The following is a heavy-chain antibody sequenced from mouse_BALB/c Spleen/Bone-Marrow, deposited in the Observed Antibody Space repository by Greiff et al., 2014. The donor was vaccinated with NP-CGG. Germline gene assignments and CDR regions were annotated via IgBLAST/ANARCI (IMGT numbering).Heavy chain of an antibody. D-gene: IGHD1-1*01. J-gene: IGHJ3*01. CDR3: AAYYYGSSQFAY. V-gene: IGHV14-3*02. Sequence: DVHLEQSGAELVKPGASVKLSCTASGFNIKDTYMHWVKQRPEQGLEWIGRIDPANGNTKYDQKFQGKATITADTSSNTAYLQLSSLTSEDADFYYCAAYYYGSSQFAYWGQGTLVTVSA. CDR1: GFNIKDTY. CDR2: IDPANGNT.